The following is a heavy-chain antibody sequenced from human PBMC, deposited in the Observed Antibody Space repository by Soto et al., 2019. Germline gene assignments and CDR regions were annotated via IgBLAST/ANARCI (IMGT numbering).Heavy chain of an antibody. CDR3: ARADSDWYFDL. D-gene: IGHD2-15*01. CDR1: GGSISSYY. J-gene: IGHJ2*01. V-gene: IGHV4-59*01. Sequence: QVQLQESGPGLVKPSETLSLTCTVSGGSISSYYWSWIRQPPGKGLEWIGYIYYSGSTNYNPSLMCRGTISVDTSQNQFSLKLSSVTAADTAVYYWARADSDWYFDLWGRGTLVTVSS. CDR2: IYYSGST.